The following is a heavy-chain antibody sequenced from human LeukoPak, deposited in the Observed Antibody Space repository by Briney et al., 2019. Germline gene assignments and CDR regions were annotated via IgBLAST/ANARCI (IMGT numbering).Heavy chain of an antibody. Sequence: SETLSLTCTVSGGSISSGDYYWSWLRQPPGKGLEWIGYIYYSGSTYFNPSLKSRVTISVETSKNQFSLKLSSVTAADTAVYYCARVPVYSGTYFDYWGQGTLVTVSS. V-gene: IGHV4-30-4*01. J-gene: IGHJ4*02. CDR3: ARVPVYSGTYFDY. CDR1: GGSISSGDYY. D-gene: IGHD1-26*01. CDR2: IYYSGST.